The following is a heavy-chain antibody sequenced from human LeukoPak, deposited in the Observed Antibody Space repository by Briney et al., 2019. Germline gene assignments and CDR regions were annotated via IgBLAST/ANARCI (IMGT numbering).Heavy chain of an antibody. CDR2: INPNSGGT. Sequence: ASVKVSCKASGYTFTGYYMHWVRQAPGQGLEWMGWINPNSGGTNYAQKFQGGVTMTRDTSISTAYMELSRLRSDDTAVYYCARDPGGYSGYDYLYYFDYWGQGTLVTVSS. CDR1: GYTFTGYY. D-gene: IGHD5-12*01. V-gene: IGHV1-2*02. J-gene: IGHJ4*02. CDR3: ARDPGGYSGYDYLYYFDY.